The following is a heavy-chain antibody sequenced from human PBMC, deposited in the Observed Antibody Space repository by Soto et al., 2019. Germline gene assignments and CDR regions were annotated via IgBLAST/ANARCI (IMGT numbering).Heavy chain of an antibody. CDR2: IYHSGST. V-gene: IGHV4-30-2*01. D-gene: IGHD5-18*01. CDR1: GGSISSGGYS. J-gene: IGHJ4*02. CDR3: ARMRIQLWAYYLDY. Sequence: LSLTCAVSGGSISSGGYSWSWIRQPPGKGLEWIGYIYHSGSTYYNPSLKSRVTISVDRSKNQFSLKLSSVTAADTAVYYCARMRIQLWAYYLDYWGQGTLVTVSS.